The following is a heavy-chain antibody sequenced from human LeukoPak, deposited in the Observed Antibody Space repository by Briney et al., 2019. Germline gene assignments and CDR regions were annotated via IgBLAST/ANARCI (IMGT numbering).Heavy chain of an antibody. CDR2: IGTAGDT. D-gene: IGHD5-18*01. V-gene: IGHV3-13*01. CDR3: ARSARRGAFDI. J-gene: IGHJ3*02. Sequence: GGSLRLSCAASGSTFSSYDMHWVRQATGKGLEWVSAIGTAGDTYYPGSVKGRFTISRENAKNSLYLQMNSLRAGDTAVYYCARSARRGAFDIWGQGTMVTVSS. CDR1: GSTFSSYD.